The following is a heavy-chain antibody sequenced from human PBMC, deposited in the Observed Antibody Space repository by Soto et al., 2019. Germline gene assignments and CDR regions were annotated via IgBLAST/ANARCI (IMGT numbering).Heavy chain of an antibody. Sequence: SETLSLTCAVYGGSFSGYYWSWIRQPPGKGLEWIGEINHSGSTNYNPSLKSRVTISVDTSKNQFSLKLSAVTAADTAVYYCTKGRARVTMGRGPIRADAFDSWGQGTMVT. D-gene: IGHD3-10*01. CDR1: GGSFSGYY. CDR2: INHSGST. J-gene: IGHJ3*02. V-gene: IGHV4-34*01. CDR3: TKGRARVTMGRGPIRADAFDS.